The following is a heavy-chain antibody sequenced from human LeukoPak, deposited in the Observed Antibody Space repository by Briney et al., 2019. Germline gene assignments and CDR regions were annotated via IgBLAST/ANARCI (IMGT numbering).Heavy chain of an antibody. Sequence: GRSLRLSCAASGFTFSSYAMHWVRQAPGKGLEWVAVISYDGSNKYYADCVKGRFTISRDNSKNTLYLQMNSLRAEDTAVYYCARATDGDYGPRYYYYGMDVWGQGTTVTVSS. CDR2: ISYDGSNK. J-gene: IGHJ6*02. D-gene: IGHD4-17*01. CDR1: GFTFSSYA. V-gene: IGHV3-30-3*01. CDR3: ARATDGDYGPRYYYYGMDV.